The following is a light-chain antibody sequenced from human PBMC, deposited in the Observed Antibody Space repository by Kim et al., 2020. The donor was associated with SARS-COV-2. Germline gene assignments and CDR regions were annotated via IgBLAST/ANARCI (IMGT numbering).Light chain of an antibody. CDR3: WLSHSGVRV. V-gene: IGLV7-46*01. Sequence: PGGIVTLTCGSSTGPVTSGHYPCWFQQKPGQGPRTLIYDTSNKHSWTPARFSGSLLGGKAALTLSGAQPEDEADYYCWLSHSGVRVFGGGTQLTVL. CDR1: TGPVTSGHY. J-gene: IGLJ3*02. CDR2: DTS.